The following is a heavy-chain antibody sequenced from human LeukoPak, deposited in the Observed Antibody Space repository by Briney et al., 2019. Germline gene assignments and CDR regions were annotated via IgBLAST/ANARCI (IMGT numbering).Heavy chain of an antibody. J-gene: IGHJ4*02. Sequence: ASVKVSCKASGYTFTGYYMHWVRQAPGQGLEWMGWINPNSGGTNYAQKFQGRVTMTRDTSISAAYMELTRLRSDDTAVYYCARARLMDTAMVYFDYWGQGTLVTVSS. V-gene: IGHV1-2*02. CDR1: GYTFTGYY. CDR2: INPNSGGT. CDR3: ARARLMDTAMVYFDY. D-gene: IGHD5-18*01.